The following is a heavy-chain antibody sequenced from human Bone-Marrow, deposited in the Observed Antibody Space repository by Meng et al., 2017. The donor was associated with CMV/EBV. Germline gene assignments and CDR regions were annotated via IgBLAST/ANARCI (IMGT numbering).Heavy chain of an antibody. CDR1: GFTFSSYW. D-gene: IGHD3-3*01. CDR3: ARGEWSHFDY. J-gene: IGHJ4*02. Sequence: GESLKISCAASGFTFSSYWMSWVRQAPGKGLEWVSSISSSSSYIYYADSVKGRFTISRDNAKNSLYLQMNSLRAEDTAVYYCARGEWSHFDYWGQGTLVTVSS. V-gene: IGHV3-21*01. CDR2: ISSSSSYI.